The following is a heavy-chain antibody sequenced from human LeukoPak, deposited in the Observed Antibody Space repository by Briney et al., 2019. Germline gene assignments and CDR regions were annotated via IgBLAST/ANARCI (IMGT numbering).Heavy chain of an antibody. CDR3: ARVGATGY. J-gene: IGHJ4*02. V-gene: IGHV4-34*01. CDR1: GGSFSGYY. Sequence: ASETLSLTCAVYGGSFSGYYWSWIRQPPGKGLEWIGEINHSGSTNYNPSLKSRVTISVDTSKNQFSLKLSSVTAADTAVYYCARVGATGYWGQGTLVTVSS. D-gene: IGHD1-26*01. CDR2: INHSGST.